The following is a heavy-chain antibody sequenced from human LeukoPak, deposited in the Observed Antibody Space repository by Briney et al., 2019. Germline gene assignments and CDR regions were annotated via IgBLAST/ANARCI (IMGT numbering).Heavy chain of an antibody. CDR2: ISHDGSRI. J-gene: IGHJ3*02. Sequence: GGSLRLSCVASGFTFSNYDMHWVRQAPGKGLEWVAVISHDGSRIYYIDSVKGRFTISRDNSKNTLYLQMNSLRAEDTAVYYCAKDRRGGYYLDASDIWGQGTMVTVSS. D-gene: IGHD3-22*01. V-gene: IGHV3-30*18. CDR1: GFTFSNYD. CDR3: AKDRRGGYYLDASDI.